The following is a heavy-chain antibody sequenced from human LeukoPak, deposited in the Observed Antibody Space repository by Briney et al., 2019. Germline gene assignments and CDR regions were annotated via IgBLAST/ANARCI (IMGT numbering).Heavy chain of an antibody. V-gene: IGHV4-34*01. J-gene: IGHJ4*02. CDR3: ARVASSVDYSGSYSPFDY. CDR2: INHSGST. Sequence: PSETLSLTCAVYGGSFSDNFWSWIRQPPGKGLEWIGEINHSGSTNYNPSLKTRLTISVDTSKNQFSLKLSSVTAADTAVYYCARVASSVDYSGSYSPFDYWGQGTLVTVSS. D-gene: IGHD1-26*01. CDR1: GGSFSDNF.